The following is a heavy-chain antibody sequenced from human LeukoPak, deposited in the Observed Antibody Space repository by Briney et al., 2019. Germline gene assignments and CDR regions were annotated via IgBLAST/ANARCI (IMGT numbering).Heavy chain of an antibody. J-gene: IGHJ6*03. CDR2: ISYDGSNK. Sequence: GGSLRLSCAASGFTFSSYGMHWVRQAPGKGLEWVAVISYDGSNKYYADSVKGRFTISRDNSKNTLYLQMNSLRAEDTAVYYCARPQDYDFWSGYRNTYYYYYYMDVWGKGTTVTVSS. V-gene: IGHV3-30*03. D-gene: IGHD3-3*01. CDR1: GFTFSSYG. CDR3: ARPQDYDFWSGYRNTYYYYYYMDV.